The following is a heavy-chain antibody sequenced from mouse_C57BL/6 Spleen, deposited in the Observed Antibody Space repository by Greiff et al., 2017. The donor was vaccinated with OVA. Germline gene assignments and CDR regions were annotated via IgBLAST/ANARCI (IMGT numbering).Heavy chain of an antibody. CDR3: ASRSSYHYAMDY. CDR1: GFTFTDYY. J-gene: IGHJ4*01. D-gene: IGHD1-1*01. Sequence: EVKVVESGGGLVQPGGSLSLSCAASGFTFTDYYMSWVRQPPGKALEWLGFIRNKANGYTTEYSASVKGRFTISRDNSQSILYLQMNALRAEDSATYYCASRSSYHYAMDYWGQGTSVTVSS. V-gene: IGHV7-3*01. CDR2: IRNKANGYTT.